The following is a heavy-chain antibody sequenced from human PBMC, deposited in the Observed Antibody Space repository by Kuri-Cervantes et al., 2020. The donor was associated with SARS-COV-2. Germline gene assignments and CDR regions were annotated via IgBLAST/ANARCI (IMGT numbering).Heavy chain of an antibody. V-gene: IGHV1-46*01. CDR2: INPTVGDT. D-gene: IGHD3-22*01. CDR1: GYIFTSYY. CDR3: ARGGRLTYYYDSSGYYSPIDY. J-gene: IGHJ4*02. Sequence: ASVKVSCKASGYIFTSYYLHWVRQAPGQGLEWTGVINPTVGDTTYAQKFQGRVTMTEDTSTDTAYMELSSLRSEDTAVYYCARGGRLTYYYDSSGYYSPIDYWGQGTLVTVSS.